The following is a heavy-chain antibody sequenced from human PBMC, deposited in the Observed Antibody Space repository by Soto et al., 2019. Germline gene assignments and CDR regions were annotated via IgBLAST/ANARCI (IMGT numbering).Heavy chain of an antibody. V-gene: IGHV3-53*01. CDR3: ARAMRGYCSGGSCYVDAFDI. CDR2: IYSGGST. Sequence: VGSLRLSCAASGFTVSSNYMSWVRQAPGKGLEWVSVIYSGGSTYYADSVKGRFTISRDNSKNTLYLQMNSLRAEDTAVYYCARAMRGYCSGGSCYVDAFDIWGQGTMVTVSS. CDR1: GFTVSSNY. D-gene: IGHD2-15*01. J-gene: IGHJ3*02.